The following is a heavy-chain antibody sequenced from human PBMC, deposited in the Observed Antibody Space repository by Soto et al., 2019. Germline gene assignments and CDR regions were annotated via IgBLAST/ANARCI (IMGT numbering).Heavy chain of an antibody. CDR3: VRGMPGGFDP. D-gene: IGHD2-2*01. CDR1: GFIFSNFD. J-gene: IGHJ5*02. V-gene: IGHV3-13*01. CDR2: IGFAVGT. Sequence: GGSLRLSCGASGFIFSNFDMHWVRQTTEKGLEWVSGIGFAVGTNYSGSVKGRFTISRENAKNSLFLQMNSLRVGDTAVYYCVRGMPGGFDPWGQGTMVTVSS.